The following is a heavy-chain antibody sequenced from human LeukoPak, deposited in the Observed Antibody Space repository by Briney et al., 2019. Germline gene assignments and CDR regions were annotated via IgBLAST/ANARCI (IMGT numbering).Heavy chain of an antibody. CDR2: IYYSGST. Sequence: PSETLSLTCTVSGGSISSSSYYWGWIRQPPGKGLEWIGSIYYSGSTYYNPSLKSRVTISVDTSKNQFSLKLSSVTAADTAVYYCARGLSLVGATNDYWGQGTLVTVSS. V-gene: IGHV4-39*01. CDR1: GGSISSSSYY. CDR3: ARGLSLVGATNDY. J-gene: IGHJ4*02. D-gene: IGHD1-26*01.